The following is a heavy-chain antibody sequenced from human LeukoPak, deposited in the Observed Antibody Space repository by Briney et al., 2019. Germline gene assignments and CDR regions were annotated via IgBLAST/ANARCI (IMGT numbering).Heavy chain of an antibody. D-gene: IGHD1-26*01. Sequence: GGSLRLSCAASGFTFNTYGMHWVRQTPGKVLEWVSVIWFDGSKIYYTDSVKGRFTISRDNSKNTLFLQMNSLRAEDSGVYYCARDLAKGRYFDYWGEGTLVTVSS. V-gene: IGHV3-33*01. CDR3: ARDLAKGRYFDY. CDR1: GFTFNTYG. J-gene: IGHJ4*02. CDR2: IWFDGSKI.